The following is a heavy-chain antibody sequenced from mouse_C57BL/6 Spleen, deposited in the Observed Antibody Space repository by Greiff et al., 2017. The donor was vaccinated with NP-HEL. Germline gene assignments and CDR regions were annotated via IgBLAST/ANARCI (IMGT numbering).Heavy chain of an antibody. CDR3: AVATTVVSYWYFDV. V-gene: IGHV1-26*01. CDR2: INPNNGGT. D-gene: IGHD1-1*01. Sequence: EVQLQQSGPELVKPGASVKISCKASGYTFTDYYMNWVKQSHGKSLEWIGDINPNNGGTSYNQKFKGKATLTVDKSSSTAYMELRSLTSEDSAVYYCAVATTVVSYWYFDVWGTGTTVTVSS. J-gene: IGHJ1*03. CDR1: GYTFTDYY.